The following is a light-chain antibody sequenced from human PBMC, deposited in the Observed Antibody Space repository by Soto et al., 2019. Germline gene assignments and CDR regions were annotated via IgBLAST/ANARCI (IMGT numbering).Light chain of an antibody. CDR1: QSVSSN. V-gene: IGKV3-15*01. Sequence: EIVMTQPPATLSVSPGERATLSCRASQSVSSNLAWYQQKPGQAPRLLIYGASTRATGIPARFSGSGSGTEFTLTISSLQSEDFAVYYCQQYNTWPPGGEFFGPGTKVDIK. CDR3: QQYNTWPPGGEF. J-gene: IGKJ3*01. CDR2: GAS.